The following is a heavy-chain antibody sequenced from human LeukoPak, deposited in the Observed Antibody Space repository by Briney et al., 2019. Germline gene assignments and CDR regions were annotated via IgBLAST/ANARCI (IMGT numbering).Heavy chain of an antibody. CDR3: ALLAVASDFDY. V-gene: IGHV3-48*03. Sequence: PGGSLRLSCAVSGFPFSIYEMNWVRQAPGKGLEWVSNIGSSGTTIYYADSVKGRFSISRDKAKSSLYLQMNSLRVEDTAVYDCALLAVASDFDYWGQGALVTVSS. CDR1: GFPFSIYE. J-gene: IGHJ4*02. CDR2: IGSSGTTI. D-gene: IGHD6-19*01.